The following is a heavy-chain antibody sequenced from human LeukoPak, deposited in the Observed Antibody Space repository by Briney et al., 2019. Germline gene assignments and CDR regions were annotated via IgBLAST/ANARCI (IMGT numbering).Heavy chain of an antibody. CDR2: IYYSGST. D-gene: IGHD6-13*01. Sequence: PSETLSLTCTVSGGSISSYYWSWLRQPPGKGLEWIGYIYYSGSTNYNPSLKSRVTISVDTPKKQFSLQISLLTAADTAFFYFARSRGYFDYWGQGTLVTVSS. CDR3: ARSRGYFDY. J-gene: IGHJ4*02. CDR1: GGSISSYY. V-gene: IGHV4-59*01.